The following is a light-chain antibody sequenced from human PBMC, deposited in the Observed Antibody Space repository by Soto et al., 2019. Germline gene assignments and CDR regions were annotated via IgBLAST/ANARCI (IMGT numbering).Light chain of an antibody. CDR2: DAS. CDR1: QDVSNH. V-gene: IGKV1-33*01. Sequence: DIQMTQSPSSLSASVGDRVTFTCQASQDVSNHLNWYHQKPGKAPKLLIYDASNLETGVPSRFSGSGSGTDFTFTVSTLQPEDNATYYCQQYDNLPITFGQGTRLEIK. CDR3: QQYDNLPIT. J-gene: IGKJ5*01.